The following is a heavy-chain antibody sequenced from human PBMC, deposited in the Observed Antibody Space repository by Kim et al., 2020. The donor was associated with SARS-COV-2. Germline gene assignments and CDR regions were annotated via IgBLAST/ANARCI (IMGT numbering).Heavy chain of an antibody. Sequence: GGSLRLSCAASGFTFDDYGMSWVRQAPGKGLEWVSGINWNGGSTGYADSVKGRFTISRDNAKNSLYLQMNSLRAEDTALYYCASSVVTGYFDYWGQGTLVTVSS. J-gene: IGHJ4*02. CDR2: INWNGGST. V-gene: IGHV3-20*04. CDR1: GFTFDDYG. CDR3: ASSVVTGYFDY. D-gene: IGHD2-15*01.